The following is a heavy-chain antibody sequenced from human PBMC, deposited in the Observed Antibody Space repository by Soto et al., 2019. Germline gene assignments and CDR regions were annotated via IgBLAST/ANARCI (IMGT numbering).Heavy chain of an antibody. CDR2: ISAYNGNT. CDR3: ARERWNQIFDY. Sequence: QVQLVQSGAEVKKPGASVKVSCKASGYTFTNYGITWVRQAPGQGLEWMGWISAYNGNTNYAQKLQGRVTLTTDTSTTTAYLELRSLRSDDTAVYYCARERWNQIFDYWGQGTLVTVSS. D-gene: IGHD1-1*01. CDR1: GYTFTNYG. V-gene: IGHV1-18*01. J-gene: IGHJ4*02.